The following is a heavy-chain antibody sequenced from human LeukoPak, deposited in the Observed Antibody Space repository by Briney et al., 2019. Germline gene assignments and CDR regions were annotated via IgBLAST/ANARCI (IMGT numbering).Heavy chain of an antibody. Sequence: GGTLRLSCVASGFTFSRHGMNWVRQAPGKGLEWVSGISPSGDIKYYVDSVKGRFTISRDNAKNILYLQMNNLRAEDTAVYYCVKDLMRDIWFGESWGQGTLVTVSS. V-gene: IGHV3-23*01. J-gene: IGHJ5*02. CDR2: ISPSGDIK. CDR1: GFTFSRHG. CDR3: VKDLMRDIWFGES. D-gene: IGHD3-10*01.